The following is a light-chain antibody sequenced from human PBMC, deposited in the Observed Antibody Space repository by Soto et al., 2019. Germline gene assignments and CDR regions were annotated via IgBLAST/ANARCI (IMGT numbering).Light chain of an antibody. Sequence: QSVLPQPASVSGSPGQSITVSCTGTSSDVGAYDYVSWYQHHPGKAPKLMIYDVSYRPSGVSNRFSGSKSGNTASLTISGLQAEDEADYYCSSYTSSSTLVFGPGTKVTVL. CDR3: SSYTSSSTLV. CDR2: DVS. V-gene: IGLV2-14*03. J-gene: IGLJ1*01. CDR1: SSDVGAYDY.